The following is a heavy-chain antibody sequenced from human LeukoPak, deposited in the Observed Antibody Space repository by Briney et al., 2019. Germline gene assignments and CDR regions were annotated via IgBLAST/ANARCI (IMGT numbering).Heavy chain of an antibody. CDR1: GFTFSSYA. V-gene: IGHV3-20*04. D-gene: IGHD4-23*01. CDR3: ARDRRYGGNRYDAFDI. J-gene: IGHJ3*02. CDR2: INWNGGST. Sequence: QPGGSLRLSCAASGFTFSSYAMSWVRQAPGKGLEWVSGINWNGGSTGYADSVKGRFTISRDNAKNSLYLQMNSLRAEDTALYYCARDRRYGGNRYDAFDIWGQGTMVTVSS.